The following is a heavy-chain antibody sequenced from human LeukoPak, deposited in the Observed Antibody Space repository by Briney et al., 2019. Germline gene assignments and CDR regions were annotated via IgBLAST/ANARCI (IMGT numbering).Heavy chain of an antibody. D-gene: IGHD5-24*01. CDR2: ISGSGGST. CDR3: AKDLAMATIRDIFDY. V-gene: IGHV3-23*01. J-gene: IGHJ4*02. CDR1: GFTFSSYA. Sequence: HTGGSLRLSCAASGFTFSSYAMSWVRQAPGKGLEWVSAISGSGGSTYYADSVKGRFTISRDNSKNTLYLQMNSLRAEDTAVYYCAKDLAMATIRDIFDYWGQGTLVTVSS.